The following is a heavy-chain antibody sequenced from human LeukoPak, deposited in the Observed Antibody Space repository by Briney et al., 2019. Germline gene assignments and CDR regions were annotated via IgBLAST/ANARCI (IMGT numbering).Heavy chain of an antibody. CDR2: ISWNSGSI. CDR1: GFTFYDYA. J-gene: IGHJ4*02. CDR3: AKDMYSSSWQAFDY. V-gene: IGHV3-9*01. Sequence: GGSLRLSCAASGFTFYDYAMHWVRHAPGKGLEWVSGISWNSGSIVYADSVKGRFTISRDNAKTSLYLQMNSLRAEDTALYYCAKDMYSSSWQAFDYWGQGTLVTVSS. D-gene: IGHD6-13*01.